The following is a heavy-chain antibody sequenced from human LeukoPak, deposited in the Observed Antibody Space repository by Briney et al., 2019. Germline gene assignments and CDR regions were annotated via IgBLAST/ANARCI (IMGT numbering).Heavy chain of an antibody. CDR1: GFTFSSYG. D-gene: IGHD4-17*01. V-gene: IGHV3-33*01. CDR3: ARDLGGDYGGFDY. Sequence: GGSLRLSCAASGFTFSSYGMHWVRQAPGKGLEWVAVIWYDGSNRYYADSMKGRFTISRDNSKNTLYLQMNSLRAEDTAVYYCARDLGGDYGGFDYWGQGTLVTVSS. J-gene: IGHJ4*02. CDR2: IWYDGSNR.